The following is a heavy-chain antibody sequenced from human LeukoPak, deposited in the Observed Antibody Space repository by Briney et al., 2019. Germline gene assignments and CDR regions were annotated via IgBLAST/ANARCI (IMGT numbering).Heavy chain of an antibody. CDR3: ARGNYYGSGSYSYYYYYYMDV. CDR2: ISGSGGST. Sequence: GGSLRLSCAASGFTFSSYAMSWVRQAPGKGLEWVSAISGSGGSTYYADSVKGRFTISRDNSKNTLYLQMNSLRAEDTAVYYCARGNYYGSGSYSYYYYYYMDVWGKGTTVTVSS. V-gene: IGHV3-23*01. D-gene: IGHD3-10*01. CDR1: GFTFSSYA. J-gene: IGHJ6*03.